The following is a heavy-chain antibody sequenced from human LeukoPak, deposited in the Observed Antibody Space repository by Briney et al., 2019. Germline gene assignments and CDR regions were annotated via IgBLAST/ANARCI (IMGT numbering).Heavy chain of an antibody. D-gene: IGHD3-16*01. J-gene: IGHJ5*02. CDR1: GGSFSGYY. Sequence: SETLSLTCAVYGGSFSGYYWSWIRQPPRKGLEWIGEINHSGSTNYNPSLKSRVTISVDTSKNQFSLKLSSVTAADTAVYYCARGSGRLGPSWGQGTLVTVSS. V-gene: IGHV4-34*01. CDR2: INHSGST. CDR3: ARGSGRLGPS.